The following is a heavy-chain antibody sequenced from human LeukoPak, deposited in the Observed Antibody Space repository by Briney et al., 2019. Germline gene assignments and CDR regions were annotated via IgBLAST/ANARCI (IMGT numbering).Heavy chain of an antibody. V-gene: IGHV3-23*01. CDR2: ISGSGGST. Sequence: PGGSLRLSCAASGFTFSSYAMSWVRQAPGKGLEWVSAISGSGGSTYYADSVKGRFTISRDNSKNTLYLQMNSLRAEDTAVYYCAKDAQGIAVAATVWGNDYWGQGTLVTVSS. J-gene: IGHJ4*02. CDR3: AKDAQGIAVAATVWGNDY. CDR1: GFTFSSYA. D-gene: IGHD6-19*01.